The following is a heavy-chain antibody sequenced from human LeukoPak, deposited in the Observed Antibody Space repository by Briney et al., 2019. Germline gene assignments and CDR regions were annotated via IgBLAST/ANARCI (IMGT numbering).Heavy chain of an antibody. CDR2: ISGSGGST. Sequence: PGGSLRLSCTASGFTFGDYAMSWLRQAPGKGLGWVSVISGSGGSTYYADSVKGRFTISRDNSKNTLFLQMNSLRAEDTAVYYCAKNRYTFIVGATGAGDAFDIWGQGTMVTVSS. V-gene: IGHV3-23*01. CDR1: GFTFGDYA. J-gene: IGHJ3*02. CDR3: AKNRYTFIVGATGAGDAFDI. D-gene: IGHD1-26*01.